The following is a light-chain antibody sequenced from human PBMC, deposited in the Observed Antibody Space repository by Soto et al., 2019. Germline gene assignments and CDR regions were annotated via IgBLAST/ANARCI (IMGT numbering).Light chain of an antibody. Sequence: DIQLTQSPSTLSASVGDRVTITCRASQSVTDWLACYQQKPGKAPKLLIYDASSLQSGVPSRFSGSGSGTEFTLTISSLQADDFATYYCQQYYRSCTFGQGTKVEIK. CDR1: QSVTDW. J-gene: IGKJ2*02. V-gene: IGKV1-5*01. CDR3: QQYYRSCT. CDR2: DAS.